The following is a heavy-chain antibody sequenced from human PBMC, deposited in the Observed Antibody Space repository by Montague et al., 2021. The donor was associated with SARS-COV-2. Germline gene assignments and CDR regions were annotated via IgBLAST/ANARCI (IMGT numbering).Heavy chain of an antibody. CDR2: ILHSGHT. V-gene: IGHV4-59*01. CDR1: GASITTYY. Sequence: SETLSLTCSVSGASITTYYWSWIRQAPGKGLEWIAYILHSGHTNYNPSLRSRVAISIDTSRGQFSLSLTSITAADTAVYYCARQPYLASAYYFDYWGLGTLVTVSS. D-gene: IGHD3-10*01. CDR3: ARQPYLASAYYFDY. J-gene: IGHJ4*02.